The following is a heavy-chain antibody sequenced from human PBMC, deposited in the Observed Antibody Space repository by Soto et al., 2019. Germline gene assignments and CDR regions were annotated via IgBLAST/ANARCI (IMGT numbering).Heavy chain of an antibody. V-gene: IGHV3-11*01. CDR2: IDPSSSTI. Sequence: QVQLVESGGGVVKPGGSMRLSCATSGFTFSDYYMSWVRQAPGEGLEWLAYIDPSSSTIRYADSVECRFTISRDNAKNSLYLPMTSLRADDTAGYYWARGLEYGSVSYPDPIWGPGTLVTVSS. CDR3: ARGLEYGSVSYPDPI. D-gene: IGHD3-10*01. J-gene: IGHJ4*02. CDR1: GFTFSDYY.